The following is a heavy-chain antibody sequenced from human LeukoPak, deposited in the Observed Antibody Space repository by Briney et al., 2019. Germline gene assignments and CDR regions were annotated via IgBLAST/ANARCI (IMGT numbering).Heavy chain of an antibody. CDR1: GFTFSSYS. V-gene: IGHV3-49*04. CDR2: IRRKPFGGTP. Sequence: GGSLRLSCAASGFTFSSYSMNWVRQAPGKGLEWVGFIRRKPFGGTPEYAASVQGRFTISRDDSKNIAYLQMDSLKREDTAVYYCTRDRGVPRPYYYGMDVWGKGTTVTVSS. D-gene: IGHD3-10*01. CDR3: TRDRGVPRPYYYGMDV. J-gene: IGHJ6*04.